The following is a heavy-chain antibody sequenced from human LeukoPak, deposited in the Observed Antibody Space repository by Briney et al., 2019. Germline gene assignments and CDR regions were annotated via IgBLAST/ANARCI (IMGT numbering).Heavy chain of an antibody. J-gene: IGHJ4*02. Sequence: PSETLSPTCAVSGYPISSYYYWGWIRQPPGRGLEWIGSFYHSGSTYYNPSLKSRVTISVDTSKNQFSLKLSSVTAADTAVYYCARVVSSSSRYFDYWGQGILVTVSS. D-gene: IGHD6-6*01. CDR3: ARVVSSSSRYFDY. CDR1: GYPISSYYY. V-gene: IGHV4-38-2*01. CDR2: FYHSGST.